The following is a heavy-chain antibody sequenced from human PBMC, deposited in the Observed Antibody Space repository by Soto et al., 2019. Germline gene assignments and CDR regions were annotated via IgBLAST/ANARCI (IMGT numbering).Heavy chain of an antibody. Sequence: QVQLVQSGAEVKKPGSSVKVSCKASGGTFSSYAISWVRQAPGQGLEWMGGIIPIFGTANYAQKFQGRVTITADESTSTAYMELSSLRSEDTAVYYCARIPSYYDILTGYQMAVAGRDYYGMDVWGQGTTVTVSS. J-gene: IGHJ6*02. CDR2: IIPIFGTA. CDR1: GGTFSSYA. D-gene: IGHD3-9*01. V-gene: IGHV1-69*12. CDR3: ARIPSYYDILTGYQMAVAGRDYYGMDV.